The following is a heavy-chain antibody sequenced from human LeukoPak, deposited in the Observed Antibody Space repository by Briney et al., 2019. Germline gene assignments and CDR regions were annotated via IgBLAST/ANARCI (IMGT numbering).Heavy chain of an antibody. D-gene: IGHD3-22*01. Sequence: PGGSLRLSCAASGFTVSSNYMSWVRQAPGKGLEWVSVIYSGGSTYYADSVKGRFTISRDNAKNSLYLQMNSLRAEDTAVYYCARDRIYYDSSGLNDYWGQGTLVTVSS. CDR3: ARDRIYYDSSGLNDY. V-gene: IGHV3-53*01. CDR1: GFTVSSNY. J-gene: IGHJ4*02. CDR2: IYSGGST.